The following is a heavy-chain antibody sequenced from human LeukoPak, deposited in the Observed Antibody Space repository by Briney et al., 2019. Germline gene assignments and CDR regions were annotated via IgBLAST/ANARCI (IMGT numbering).Heavy chain of an antibody. CDR3: ARGGGLDV. Sequence: GGSLRLSCAASGFALSSHWMTWVRQVPGRGPEWVANVNRDGSETYYLDSVKGRFTISRDNAKNSLYLQMSNLRAEDAAVYFCARGGGLDVWGQGATVTVSS. CDR2: VNRDGSET. D-gene: IGHD3-16*01. CDR1: GFALSSHW. V-gene: IGHV3-7*03. J-gene: IGHJ6*02.